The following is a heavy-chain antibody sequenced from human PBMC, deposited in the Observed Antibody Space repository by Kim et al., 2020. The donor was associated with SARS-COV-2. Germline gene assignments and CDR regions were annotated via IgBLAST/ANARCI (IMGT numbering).Heavy chain of an antibody. Sequence: YSPSLKSRLTINKDTSKNQVVLTMTNMDPVDTATYYCAHQQLVREYGMDVWGQGTTVTVSS. J-gene: IGHJ6*02. D-gene: IGHD6-13*01. CDR3: AHQQLVREYGMDV. V-gene: IGHV2-5*01.